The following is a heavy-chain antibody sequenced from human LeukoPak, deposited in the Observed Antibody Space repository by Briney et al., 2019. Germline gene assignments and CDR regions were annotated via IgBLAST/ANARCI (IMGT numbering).Heavy chain of an antibody. J-gene: IGHJ4*02. CDR1: GYTFTSYG. D-gene: IGHD2-21*02. CDR2: ISAYNGNT. V-gene: IGHV1-18*01. CDR3: AREPTGAYCGSDCWGY. Sequence: GASVKVSCKASGYTFTSYGISWVRQAPGQGLEWMGWISAYNGNTNYAQKLQGRVTMTTDTSTSTAYMELRSLRSDDTAVYYCAREPTGAYCGSDCWGYWGQGTLVTVSS.